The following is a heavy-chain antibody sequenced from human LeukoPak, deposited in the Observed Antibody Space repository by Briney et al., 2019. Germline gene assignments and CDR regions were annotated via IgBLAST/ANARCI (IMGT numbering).Heavy chain of an antibody. V-gene: IGHV4-34*01. CDR3: ARAPPYYYDSSGYSDY. J-gene: IGHJ4*02. Sequence: SETLSLTCAVYGGSFSSYYWSWIRQPPGKGLEWIGEINHSGSTNYNPSLKSRVTISVDTSKNQFSLKLSSVTAADTAVYYCARAPPYYYDSSGYSDYWGQGTLVTVS. CDR1: GGSFSSYY. CDR2: INHSGST. D-gene: IGHD3-22*01.